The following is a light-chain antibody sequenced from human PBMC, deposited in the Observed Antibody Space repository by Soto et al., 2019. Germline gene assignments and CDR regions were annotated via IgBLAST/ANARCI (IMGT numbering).Light chain of an antibody. J-gene: IGLJ1*01. Sequence: QSALTQPASVSGSPGQSITISCTGTSSDVGGHNSVAWYQHNPGKAPKLMIYDVSNRPSGVSSRFSGSKSGNTACLSISGLQAEDEADYYCSSYTSSSTLVFGTGTKLTVL. V-gene: IGLV2-14*01. CDR3: SSYTSSSTLV. CDR1: SSDVGGHNS. CDR2: DVS.